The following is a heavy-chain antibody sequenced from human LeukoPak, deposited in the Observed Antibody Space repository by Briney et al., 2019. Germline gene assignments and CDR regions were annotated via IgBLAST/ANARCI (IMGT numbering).Heavy chain of an antibody. CDR1: GFTFSSYE. CDR2: ISSSGSTI. D-gene: IGHD1-7*01. CDR3: ARDASGLYNWNFNWFDP. Sequence: GGSLRLSCAASGFTFSSYEMNWVRQAPGKGLEWVSYISSSGSTIYYADSVKGRFTISRDNAKNSLYLQMNSLRPEDTAVYYCARDASGLYNWNFNWFDPWGQGTLVTVSS. V-gene: IGHV3-48*03. J-gene: IGHJ5*02.